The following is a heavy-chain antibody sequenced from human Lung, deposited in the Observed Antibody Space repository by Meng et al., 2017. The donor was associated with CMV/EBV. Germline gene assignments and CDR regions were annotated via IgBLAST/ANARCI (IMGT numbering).Heavy chain of an antibody. J-gene: IGHJ4*02. V-gene: IGHV3-33*06. CDR2: IWYDGSSK. CDR3: AKEDPNTVSFDY. Sequence: SXKISXAASGFTFRNFGMHWVRQAPGKGLEWVAVIWYDGSSKYYADSVKGRFTISRDNSKNTLFLLMNSLRAEDTAVYYCAKEDPNTVSFDYWGQGTXVTGSS. CDR1: GFTFRNFG. D-gene: IGHD4-11*01.